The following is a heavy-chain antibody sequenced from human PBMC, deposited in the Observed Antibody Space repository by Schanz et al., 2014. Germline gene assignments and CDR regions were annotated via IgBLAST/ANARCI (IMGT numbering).Heavy chain of an antibody. J-gene: IGHJ6*03. CDR2: IWYDGSNE. V-gene: IGHV3-33*01. Sequence: VQLVESGGGLVKPGGSLRLSCAASGFTFSNHGMHWVRQSPGKGLEWVALIWYDGSNEYYADSVKGRFTISRDNPKKTLYLQMNSLRAEDTAVYYCARDHQWLARYYMDVWGRGTTVTVSS. CDR1: GFTFSNHG. CDR3: ARDHQWLARYYMDV. D-gene: IGHD6-19*01.